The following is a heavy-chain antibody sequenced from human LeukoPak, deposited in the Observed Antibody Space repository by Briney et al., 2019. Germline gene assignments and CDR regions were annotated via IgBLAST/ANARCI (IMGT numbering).Heavy chain of an antibody. CDR2: ISPDGSIR. Sequence: GGSLRISCEASGLTSSTYWMHGVRQAPGKGLTWVARISPDGSIRTYANSVQGRVTISRDTAKDTLFLQMNSLRAEDTAVYYCAREARVGGALQYWGQGTPVTVAS. CDR1: GLTSSTYW. J-gene: IGHJ4*02. D-gene: IGHD1-26*01. V-gene: IGHV3-74*03. CDR3: AREARVGGALQY.